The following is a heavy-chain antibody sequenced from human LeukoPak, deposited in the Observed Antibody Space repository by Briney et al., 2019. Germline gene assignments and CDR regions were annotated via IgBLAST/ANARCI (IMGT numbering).Heavy chain of an antibody. CDR3: AREGASGSHLHWFDP. CDR2: FHYSGST. D-gene: IGHD3-10*01. Sequence: SETLPLTCTVSGGSISSYYWNWIRQPPGEGLEWIGYFHYSGSTNYNPSLKSRVTISVDTSKNQFSLKLSSVTAADTAVYYCAREGASGSHLHWFDPWGQGTLVTVSS. CDR1: GGSISSYY. V-gene: IGHV4-59*01. J-gene: IGHJ5*02.